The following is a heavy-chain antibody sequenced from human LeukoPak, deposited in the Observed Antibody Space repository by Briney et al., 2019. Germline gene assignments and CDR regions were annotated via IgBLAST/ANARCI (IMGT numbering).Heavy chain of an antibody. CDR1: GGSINNYY. J-gene: IGHJ4*02. V-gene: IGHV4-59*08. Sequence: SETLSLTCTVSGGSINNYYWNWIRQPPGKGLEWIGYIYHSGSTDYNPSLKRRVTISVDTSKNQFSLKLSSVTAADTAVYYCARHSSWYGETDYWGQGTLVTVSS. CDR2: IYHSGST. D-gene: IGHD6-13*01. CDR3: ARHSSWYGETDY.